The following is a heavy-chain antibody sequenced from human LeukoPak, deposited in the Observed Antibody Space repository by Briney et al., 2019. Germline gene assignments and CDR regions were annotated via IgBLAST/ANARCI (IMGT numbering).Heavy chain of an antibody. CDR2: ISAYNGNT. D-gene: IGHD3-22*01. V-gene: IGHV1-18*01. CDR1: GYTLTSYG. Sequence: ASVKVSCKASGYTLTSYGISWVRQAPGQGLEWMGWISAYNGNTNYAQKLQGRVTMTTDTSTSTAYMELRSLRSDDTAVYYCAGIYGHDSSGYLDYWGQGTLVTVSS. CDR3: AGIYGHDSSGYLDY. J-gene: IGHJ4*02.